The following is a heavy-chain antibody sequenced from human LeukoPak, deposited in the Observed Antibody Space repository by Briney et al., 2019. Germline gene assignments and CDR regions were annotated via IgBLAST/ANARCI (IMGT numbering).Heavy chain of an antibody. CDR3: AHLDQTHVLLWFGELQGWFDP. CDR1: GFSLSTSGVG. Sequence: SGPTLVNPTQTLTLTCTFSGFSLSTSGVGVGWIRQPPGKALGSLALIYWDDDKRYSPSLKSRLTITKDTSKNQVVLTMTNMDPVDTATYYCAHLDQTHVLLWFGELQGWFDPWGQGTLVTVSS. CDR2: IYWDDDK. V-gene: IGHV2-5*02. J-gene: IGHJ5*02. D-gene: IGHD3-10*01.